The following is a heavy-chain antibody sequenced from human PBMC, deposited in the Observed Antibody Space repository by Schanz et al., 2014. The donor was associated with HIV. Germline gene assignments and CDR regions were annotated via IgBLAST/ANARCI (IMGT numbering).Heavy chain of an antibody. J-gene: IGHJ4*02. D-gene: IGHD5-18*01. V-gene: IGHV3-48*04. CDR2: ISSSGSTR. CDR1: GFSLNRYS. Sequence: EVQMVESGGGLVQPGGSLRLSCAASGFSLNRYSVNWVRQTPGKGLEWISYISSSGSTRHYADSMKGRFTISRDNAKNSLYLHMNSLRAEDTAVYFCAVLWIQPPFDYWGQGTLVTVSP. CDR3: AVLWIQPPFDY.